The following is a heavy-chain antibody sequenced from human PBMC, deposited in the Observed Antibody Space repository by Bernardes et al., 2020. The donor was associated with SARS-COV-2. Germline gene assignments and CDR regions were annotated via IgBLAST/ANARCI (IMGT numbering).Heavy chain of an antibody. V-gene: IGHV3-23*01. CDR3: AKGEWVYSSSWYGY. D-gene: IGHD6-13*01. CDR1: GFTFSSYA. Sequence: GGSLRLSRAASGFTFSSYAMSWVRQAPGKGLEWVSAISGSGGSTYYADSVKGRFTISRDNSKNTLYLQMNSLRAEDTAVYYCAKGEWVYSSSWYGYWGQGTLVTVSS. CDR2: ISGSGGST. J-gene: IGHJ4*02.